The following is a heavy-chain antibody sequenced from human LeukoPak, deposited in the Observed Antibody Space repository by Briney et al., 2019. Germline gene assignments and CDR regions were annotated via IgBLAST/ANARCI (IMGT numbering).Heavy chain of an antibody. CDR2: INPNSGGT. CDR3: ACQRTLPSCYDY. J-gene: IGHJ4*02. V-gene: IGHV1-2*02. D-gene: IGHD2-15*01. CDR1: GYTFTGYY. Sequence: ASVKVSCKASGYTFTGYYMHWVRQAPGQGLEWMGWINPNSGGTNYAQKFQGRVTMTRDTSISTAYMELNRLRCDDTAVYYCACQRTLPSCYDYWGQGTLVTVSS.